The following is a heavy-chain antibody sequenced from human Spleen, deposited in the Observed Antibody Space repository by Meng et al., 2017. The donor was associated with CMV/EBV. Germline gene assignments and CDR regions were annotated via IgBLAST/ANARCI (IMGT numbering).Heavy chain of an antibody. D-gene: IGHD2-21*01. J-gene: IGHJ4*02. CDR3: AGRGDCGGDCFHSYFPY. Sequence: SVKVSCKASGGTFSYYAVSWVRQAPGQGLEWMGGIIPIFGSPDYAQRFQDRVTITAEESTSTAYMELSSLRAEDTAVYYCAGRGDCGGDCFHSYFPYWGQGTLVTVSS. CDR2: IIPIFGSP. CDR1: GGTFSYYA. V-gene: IGHV1-69*13.